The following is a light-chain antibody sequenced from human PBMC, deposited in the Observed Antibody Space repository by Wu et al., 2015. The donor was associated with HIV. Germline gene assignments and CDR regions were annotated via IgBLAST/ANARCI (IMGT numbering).Light chain of an antibody. J-gene: IGKJ2*03. CDR1: QSVRSN. Sequence: EIVMTQSPATLSVSPGERATLSCRASQSVRSNSAWYQQKPGQAPRLLIYGASTRATDIPARFSGGGSGTEFTLAISSLQSEDFAVYYCQQYNNWPYSFGQGTKLEIK. V-gene: IGKV3-15*01. CDR2: GAS. CDR3: QQYNNWPYS.